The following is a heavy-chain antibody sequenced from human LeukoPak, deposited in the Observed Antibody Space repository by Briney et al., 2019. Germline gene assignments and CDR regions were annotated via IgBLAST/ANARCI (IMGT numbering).Heavy chain of an antibody. CDR1: GGSISSYY. D-gene: IGHD6-13*01. CDR2: IYYSGST. V-gene: IGHV4-59*01. CDR3: ARATLIAAAGNWFDT. Sequence: PSETLSLTCTVSGGSISSYYWSWIRQPPGKGLEWVGYIYYSGSTNYNPSLKSRVTISVDTSKNQFSLKLSSVTAADTAVHYCARATLIAAAGNWFDTWGQGTLVTVSS. J-gene: IGHJ5*02.